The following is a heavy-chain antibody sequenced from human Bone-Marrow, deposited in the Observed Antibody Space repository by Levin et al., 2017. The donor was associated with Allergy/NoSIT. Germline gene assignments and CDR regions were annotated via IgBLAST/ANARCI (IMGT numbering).Heavy chain of an antibody. CDR1: GFTFNSYA. Sequence: GGSLRLSCAASGFTFNSYAMNWVRQAPGKGLEWVSSINSGGTGTYYADSVKGRFTISRDNSKSTMSLQMDSLRAEDTGLYFRACCRVEPTAPGWCNCFDPWGQGTLVTVSS. CDR3: ACCRVEPTAPGWCNCFDP. J-gene: IGHJ5*02. V-gene: IGHV3-23*01. D-gene: IGHD6-6*01. CDR2: INSGGTGT.